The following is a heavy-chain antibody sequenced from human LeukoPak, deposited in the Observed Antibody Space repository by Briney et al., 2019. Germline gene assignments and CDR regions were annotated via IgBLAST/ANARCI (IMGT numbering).Heavy chain of an antibody. Sequence: PSETLSLTCAVYGGSFSGYYWSWIRQPPGKGLEWIGRIYTSGSTNYNPSLKSRVTMSVDTSKNQFSLKLSSVTAADTAVYYCARCGVAYYFDYWGQGTLVTVSS. CDR3: ARCGVAYYFDY. J-gene: IGHJ4*02. CDR2: IYTSGST. V-gene: IGHV4-59*10. D-gene: IGHD2-15*01. CDR1: GGSFSGYY.